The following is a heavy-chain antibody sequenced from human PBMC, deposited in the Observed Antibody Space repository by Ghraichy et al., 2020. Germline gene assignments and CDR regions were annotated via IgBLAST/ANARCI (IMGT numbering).Heavy chain of an antibody. Sequence: GGSLRLSCAASGFTVSSNYMSWVRQAPGKGLEWVSVIYSGGSTYYADSVKGRFTISRDNSKNTLYLQMNSLRAEDTAVYYCAREDNYGDYEVDYWGQGTLVTVSS. J-gene: IGHJ4*02. CDR2: IYSGGST. CDR3: AREDNYGDYEVDY. V-gene: IGHV3-53*01. D-gene: IGHD4-17*01. CDR1: GFTVSSNY.